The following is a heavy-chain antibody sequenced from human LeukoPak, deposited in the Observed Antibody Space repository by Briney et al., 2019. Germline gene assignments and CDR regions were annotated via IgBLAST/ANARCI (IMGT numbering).Heavy chain of an antibody. Sequence: GGSLRLSCEASGLTFTRYGVHWVRQAPGKGLEWVAVISYDGSNKYYADSVKGRFAISRDNSKNTVYLQMNSLRAEDTAVYYGARNYASGTYDFGYWGQGALVTVSS. V-gene: IGHV3-30*19. CDR2: ISYDGSNK. D-gene: IGHD3-10*01. CDR1: GLTFTRYG. CDR3: ARNYASGTYDFGY. J-gene: IGHJ4*02.